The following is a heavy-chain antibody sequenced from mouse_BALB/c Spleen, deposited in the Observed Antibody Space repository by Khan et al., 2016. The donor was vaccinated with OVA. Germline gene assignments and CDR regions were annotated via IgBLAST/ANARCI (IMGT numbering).Heavy chain of an antibody. CDR3: ARELRLGGFAY. Sequence: VQLVESGPGLVAPSQNLSITCTVSGFSLTDYGVNWVRQPPGKGLEWLGMIWGDGSTDYNSALKSRLSIGKDNSKSQVFLKMNSLQTDDTARYYCARELRLGGFAYWGQGTLVTVSA. J-gene: IGHJ3*01. CDR2: IWGDGST. V-gene: IGHV2-6-7*01. CDR1: GFSLTDYG. D-gene: IGHD1-2*01.